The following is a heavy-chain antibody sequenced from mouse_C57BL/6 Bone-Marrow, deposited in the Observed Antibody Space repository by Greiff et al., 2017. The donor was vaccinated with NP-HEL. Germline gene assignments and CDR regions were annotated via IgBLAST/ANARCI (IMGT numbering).Heavy chain of an antibody. CDR2: IYPRSGNT. V-gene: IGHV1-81*01. Sequence: VQLQQSGAELARPGASVKLSCKASGYTFTSYGISWVKQRTGQGLEWIGEIYPRSGNTYYNEKFKGKATLTADKSSSTAYMELRSLTAEDSAVYFCASLYLYYAMDYWGQGTSVTVSS. J-gene: IGHJ4*01. D-gene: IGHD5-5*01. CDR3: ASLYLYYAMDY. CDR1: GYTFTSYG.